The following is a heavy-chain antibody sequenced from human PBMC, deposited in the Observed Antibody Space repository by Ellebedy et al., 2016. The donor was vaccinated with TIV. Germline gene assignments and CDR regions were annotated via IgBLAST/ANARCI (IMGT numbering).Heavy chain of an antibody. J-gene: IGHJ4*02. Sequence: SETLSLXXTVSGGSISSSSYYWSWIRQPPGKGLEWIGRIYTSGSTNYNPSLKSRVTISVDTSKNQVSLKLSSVTAADTAVYYCARVSTVVPFFDYWGRGTLVTVSS. CDR3: ARVSTVVPFFDY. D-gene: IGHD4-23*01. CDR2: IYTSGST. CDR1: GGSISSSSYY. V-gene: IGHV4-61*01.